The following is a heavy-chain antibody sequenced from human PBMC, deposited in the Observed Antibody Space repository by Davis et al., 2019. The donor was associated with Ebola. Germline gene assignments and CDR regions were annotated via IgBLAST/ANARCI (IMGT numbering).Heavy chain of an antibody. V-gene: IGHV3-7*03. Sequence: GESLKISCAASGFTFSSYWMSWVRQAPGKGLEWVANIKQDGSEKYYVDSVKGRFTISRDNAKNSLYLQMNSLRAEDTAVYYCTRPGLRGGWFDPWGQGTLVTVSS. CDR3: TRPGLRGGWFDP. D-gene: IGHD3-10*01. CDR2: IKQDGSEK. CDR1: GFTFSSYW. J-gene: IGHJ5*02.